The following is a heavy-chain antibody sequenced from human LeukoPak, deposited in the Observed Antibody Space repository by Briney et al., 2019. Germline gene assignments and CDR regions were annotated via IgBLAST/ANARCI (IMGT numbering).Heavy chain of an antibody. CDR3: AKGRGFRVWDPWDN. CDR1: GFTFSHYS. D-gene: IGHD3-16*01. CDR2: ISSSSNYI. J-gene: IGHJ4*02. Sequence: GGSLRLSCAASGFTFSHYSMNMNWVRQAPGKGLVWVSSISSSSNYIHYADSVKSRFTISRDNSKNTLYLEMNSLRVEDTAVYYCAKGRGFRVWDPWDNWGQGTLITVSS. V-gene: IGHV3-21*04.